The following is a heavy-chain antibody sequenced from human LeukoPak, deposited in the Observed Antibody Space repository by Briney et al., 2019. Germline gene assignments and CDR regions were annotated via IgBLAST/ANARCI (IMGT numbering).Heavy chain of an antibody. Sequence: PGGSLRLSCAASGFTFSTYGMSWVRQAPGKGLEWVSGISGSGGSTYYADSVKGRFTISRDNSKNTLYLQMNSLRAEDTAVYYCAKLSRMGDYPYYFDYWGQGTLVTVSS. V-gene: IGHV3-23*01. CDR2: ISGSGGST. D-gene: IGHD4-17*01. J-gene: IGHJ4*02. CDR1: GFTFSTYG. CDR3: AKLSRMGDYPYYFDY.